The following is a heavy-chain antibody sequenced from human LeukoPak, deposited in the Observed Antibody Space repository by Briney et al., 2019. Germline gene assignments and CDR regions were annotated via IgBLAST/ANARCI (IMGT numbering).Heavy chain of an antibody. CDR2: NYYSGST. V-gene: IGHV4-59*08. CDR1: GDSISSYY. Sequence: PSETLSLTCTVSGDSISSYYWSWIRQPPGRGREGIGYNYYSGSTNYNPSLKSRVTRSVDKSKNHFSLKLSSVTAANTAVNYCARAGPAVVHPLDSDFWSGYLGAFAIWGQGTMATVSS. CDR3: ARAGPAVVHPLDSDFWSGYLGAFAI. J-gene: IGHJ3*02. D-gene: IGHD3-3*01.